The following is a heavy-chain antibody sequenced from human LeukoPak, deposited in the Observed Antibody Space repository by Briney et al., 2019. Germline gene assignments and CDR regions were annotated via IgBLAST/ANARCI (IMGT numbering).Heavy chain of an antibody. Sequence: QPGRTLRLSCAASGFTFSSYAIHRVRQAPGKGLEGVAVISYDGSNKYYADSVKGRFTIARDTSKTTLYLQMNSLRAEDTAVYYCARVGSAQQLVYSGHGALVTVSS. CDR1: GFTFSSYA. V-gene: IGHV3-30*01. CDR3: ARVGSAQQLVY. D-gene: IGHD6-13*01. CDR2: ISYDGSNK. J-gene: IGHJ4*01.